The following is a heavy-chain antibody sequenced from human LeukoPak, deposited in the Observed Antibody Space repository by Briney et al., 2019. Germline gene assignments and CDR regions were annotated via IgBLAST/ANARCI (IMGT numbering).Heavy chain of an antibody. CDR2: IYTSGTT. CDR3: ARRCMAARPPDYYYYMDV. D-gene: IGHD6-6*01. CDR1: GDSISSSY. V-gene: IGHV4-4*09. Sequence: KPSETLSLTCTVSGDSISSSYWSWIRQPPGKGLEWIGYIYTSGTTKYNPSLKSRVTISKDTSKNQFSLKLRSVTAADAAVYYCARRCMAARPPDYYYYMDVWGKGTTVTVSS. J-gene: IGHJ6*03.